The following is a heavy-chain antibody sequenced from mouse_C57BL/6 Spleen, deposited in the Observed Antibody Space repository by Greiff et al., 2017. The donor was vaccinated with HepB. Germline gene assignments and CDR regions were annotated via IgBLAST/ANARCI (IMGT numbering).Heavy chain of an antibody. CDR3: ARRGVYYGSSSGAMDY. D-gene: IGHD1-1*01. J-gene: IGHJ4*01. Sequence: QVQLKQPGAELVKPGASVKLSCKASGYTFTSYWMQWVKQRPGQGLEWIGEIDPSDSYTNYNQKFKGKATLTVDTSSSTAYMQLSSLTSEDSAVYYCARRGVYYGSSSGAMDYWGQGTSVTVSS. CDR1: GYTFTSYW. CDR2: IDPSDSYT. V-gene: IGHV1-50*01.